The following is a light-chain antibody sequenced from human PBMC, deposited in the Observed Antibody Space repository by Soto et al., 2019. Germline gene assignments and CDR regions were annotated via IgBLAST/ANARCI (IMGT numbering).Light chain of an antibody. CDR1: QGISSF. CDR2: AAS. J-gene: IGKJ3*01. V-gene: IGKV1-9*01. Sequence: DLQLTQSPSFLSASVGDRVTITCRASQGISSFLAWYQQKPGKAPKLLIYAASTLQSGVPSRFSGSGSGTEFTLTISSLQPEDFATYYCQQVNSYPRTFGPGTKVDIK. CDR3: QQVNSYPRT.